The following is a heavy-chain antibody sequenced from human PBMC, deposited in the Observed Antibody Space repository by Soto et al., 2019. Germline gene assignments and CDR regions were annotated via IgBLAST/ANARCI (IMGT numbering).Heavy chain of an antibody. V-gene: IGHV4-39*01. CDR2: IYYSGST. J-gene: IGHJ6*02. D-gene: IGHD3-22*01. Sequence: PSETLSLSCTVSGGSISSSSYYWGWIRQPPGKGLEWIGSIYYSGSTYYNPSLKSRVTISVDTSKNQFSLKLSSVTAADTAVYYCARQGDSSGYYYEQSDYYYYYYGMDVWGQGTTVTVSS. CDR1: GGSISSSSYY. CDR3: ARQGDSSGYYYEQSDYYYYYYGMDV.